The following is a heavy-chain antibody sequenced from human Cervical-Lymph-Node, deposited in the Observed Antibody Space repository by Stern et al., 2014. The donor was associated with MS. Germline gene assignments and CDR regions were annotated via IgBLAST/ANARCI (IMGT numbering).Heavy chain of an antibody. D-gene: IGHD6-6*01. V-gene: IGHV4-4*02. CDR1: GGSISSSTW. Sequence: QVLLQESGPGVVKPSGTLSLTCDVSGGSISSSTWWSWVRQPPGKGLEWIGEVYYSGSANYNPSLKSRVTISVDRSKNQFSLRLTSVTAADTAVYFCARLGYSRSYYFDYWGQGTLVTVSS. J-gene: IGHJ4*02. CDR3: ARLGYSRSYYFDY. CDR2: VYYSGSA.